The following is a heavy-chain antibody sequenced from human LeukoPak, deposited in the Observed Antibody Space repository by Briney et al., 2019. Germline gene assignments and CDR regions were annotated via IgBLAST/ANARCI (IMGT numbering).Heavy chain of an antibody. Sequence: GGSLGLSCAASGFTFSSYWMSWVRQAPGKGLEWVANIKQDGSEKYYVDSVKGRFTISRDNAKNSLYLQMNSLRAEDTAVYYCARDCSGGSCYSDAFDIWGQGTMVTVSS. CDR1: GFTFSSYW. D-gene: IGHD2-15*01. CDR3: ARDCSGGSCYSDAFDI. V-gene: IGHV3-7*01. CDR2: IKQDGSEK. J-gene: IGHJ3*02.